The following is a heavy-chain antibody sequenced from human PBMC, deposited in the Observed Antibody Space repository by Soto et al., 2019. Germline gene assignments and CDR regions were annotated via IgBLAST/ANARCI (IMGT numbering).Heavy chain of an antibody. CDR1: GFTFSSYA. CDR3: AKGKDYYDSSGYYYAFDY. V-gene: IGHV3-23*01. CDR2: ISGSGGST. D-gene: IGHD3-22*01. Sequence: PGGSLRLSCAASGFTFSSYAMSWVRQAPGKGLEWVSAISGSGGSTYYADSVKGRFTISRDNSKNTLYLQMNSLRAEDTAVYYCAKGKDYYDSSGYYYAFDYWGQGTLVTVSS. J-gene: IGHJ4*02.